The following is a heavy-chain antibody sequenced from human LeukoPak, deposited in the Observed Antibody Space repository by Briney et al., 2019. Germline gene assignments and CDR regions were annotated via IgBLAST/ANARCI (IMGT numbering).Heavy chain of an antibody. J-gene: IGHJ4*02. CDR2: ISGSGGST. CDR3: AKRHIVATTPNDY. Sequence: EGSLRLSCAASGFTFSSYAMSWVRQAPGKGLEWVSAISGSGGSTYYADSVKGRFTISRDNSKNTLYLQMNSLRAEDTAVYYCAKRHIVATTPNDYWGQGTLVTVSS. CDR1: GFTFSSYA. V-gene: IGHV3-23*01. D-gene: IGHD5-12*01.